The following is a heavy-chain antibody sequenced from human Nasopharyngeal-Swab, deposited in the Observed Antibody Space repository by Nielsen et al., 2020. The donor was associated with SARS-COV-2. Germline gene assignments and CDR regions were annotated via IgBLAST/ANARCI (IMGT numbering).Heavy chain of an antibody. D-gene: IGHD4-17*01. CDR2: IYPGDSDT. CDR1: GYSFTTYW. Sequence: GESLKISCKDSGYSFTTYWIGRVRQMPGKGLEWMGIIYPGDSDTRYSPSFQGQVTISADKSISTAYLQWSSLKASDTAMYYCARLTTVTPDYFDYWGQGTLVTVSS. CDR3: ARLTTVTPDYFDY. V-gene: IGHV5-51*01. J-gene: IGHJ4*02.